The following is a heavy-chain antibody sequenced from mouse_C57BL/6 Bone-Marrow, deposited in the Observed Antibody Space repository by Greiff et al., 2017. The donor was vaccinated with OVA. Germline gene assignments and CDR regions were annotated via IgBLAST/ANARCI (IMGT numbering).Heavy chain of an antibody. CDR1: GYTFTSYT. V-gene: IGHV1-4*01. J-gene: IGHJ3*01. Sequence: QVQLQQSGAELARPGASVKMSGTASGYTFTSYTMHWVKERPGQGLEWIGYINPSSGYTKYNQKFKDKATLTADKSSSTAYMQLSSLTSEDSAVYYCAFYGYDEGFAYWGQGTLVTVSA. CDR2: INPSSGYT. D-gene: IGHD2-2*01. CDR3: AFYGYDEGFAY.